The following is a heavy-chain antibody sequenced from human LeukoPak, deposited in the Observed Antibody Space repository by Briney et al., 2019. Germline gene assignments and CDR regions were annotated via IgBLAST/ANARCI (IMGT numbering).Heavy chain of an antibody. D-gene: IGHD2-21*01. CDR3: AKLNLGEMTYFDS. J-gene: IGHJ4*02. V-gene: IGHV3-23*01. CDR1: RFSFSAYP. CDR2: ISGSGGST. Sequence: GGSLRLSCEASRFSFSAYPLGWVRRAPGKGLEWVSGISGSGGSTYYADSVKGRFTITRENSKNTLYLQMMGLRVEDTAIYYCAKLNLGEMTYFDSWGQGILVTVSS.